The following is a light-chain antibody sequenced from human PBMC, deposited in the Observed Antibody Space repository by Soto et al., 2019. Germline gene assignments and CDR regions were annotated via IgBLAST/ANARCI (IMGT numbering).Light chain of an antibody. Sequence: QSALTQPASVSGSPGQSITISCTGTSNDVGSYKYVSWYQQHPGKAPKLMIYDVSNRPSGVSNRFSGSKSGNTASLTISWLRAEDEADYYCNSYTTSSTLVFGNGTKVTVL. V-gene: IGLV2-14*03. CDR1: SNDVGSYKY. CDR2: DVS. CDR3: NSYTTSSTLV. J-gene: IGLJ1*01.